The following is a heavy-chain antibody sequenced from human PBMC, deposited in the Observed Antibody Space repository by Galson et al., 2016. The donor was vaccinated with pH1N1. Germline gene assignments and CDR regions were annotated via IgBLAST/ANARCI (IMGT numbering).Heavy chain of an antibody. CDR2: ISGSGGST. Sequence: SLRLSCAASGFTFSSYAMRWVRQAPGKGLEWVSAISGSGGSTYYADSVKGRFTISRDNSKNTLYLQMNSLRAEDTAVYYCAKDIGSCSSTSCQYYYYYGMDVRGQGTTGTGSS. CDR3: AKDIGSCSSTSCQYYYYYGMDV. J-gene: IGHJ6*01. CDR1: GFTFSSYA. D-gene: IGHD2-2*01. V-gene: IGHV3-23*01.